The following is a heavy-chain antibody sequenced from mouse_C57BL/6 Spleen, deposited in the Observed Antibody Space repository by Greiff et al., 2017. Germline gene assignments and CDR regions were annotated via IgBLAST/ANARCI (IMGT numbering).Heavy chain of an antibody. J-gene: IGHJ2*01. CDR3: TRGPNWDYFDY. V-gene: IGHV1-15*01. CDR1: GYPFTDYE. Sequence: VQLQQSGAELVRPGASVTLSCKASGYPFTDYEMHWVKQTPVHGLEWIGAIDPETGGTAYNQKFKGKAILTADKSSSTAYMELRSLTSEDSAVYYWTRGPNWDYFDYWGQGTTLTVSS. D-gene: IGHD4-1*01. CDR2: IDPETGGT.